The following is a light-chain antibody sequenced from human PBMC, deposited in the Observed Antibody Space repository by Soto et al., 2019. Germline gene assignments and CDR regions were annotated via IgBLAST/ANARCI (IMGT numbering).Light chain of an antibody. V-gene: IGKV3-20*01. J-gene: IGKJ1*01. Sequence: EIVLTQSPGTLSLSPGERATLSCRASQSISNSQLAWYQQKPGQAPRLLIYGASSRATGIPDRFSGSGSGTDFTLTISRLEPEDFAVYYCQQYGSSPRTFGQGTKVEIK. CDR2: GAS. CDR1: QSISNSQ. CDR3: QQYGSSPRT.